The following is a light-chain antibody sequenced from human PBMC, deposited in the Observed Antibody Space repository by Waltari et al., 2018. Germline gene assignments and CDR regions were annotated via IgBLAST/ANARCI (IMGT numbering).Light chain of an antibody. CDR2: AAS. CDR3: QKYKSAPWT. Sequence: DIQMTQSPSSLSASVGDRVTITCRASQDISIYFAWYQQKPGKVPKLLISAASTLKSGVPARFSGGGSGTDFTLTISSLQPEDVATYYCQKYKSAPWTFGQGTKVEIK. J-gene: IGKJ1*01. V-gene: IGKV1-27*01. CDR1: QDISIY.